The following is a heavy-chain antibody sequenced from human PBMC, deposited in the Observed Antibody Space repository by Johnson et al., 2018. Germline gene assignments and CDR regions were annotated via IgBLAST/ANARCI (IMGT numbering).Heavy chain of an antibody. V-gene: IGHV3-30*18. J-gene: IGHJ6*02. D-gene: IGHD3-10*01. CDR3: AKDLFDYYGSVYGMDV. Sequence: QVQLVQSGGGVVQPGRSLRLSCAASGFTFSSYGMHWVRQAPGKGLEWVAVISYDGSNKYYADSVKGRFTISRDNSKNTLYLQMNSLRAEDTAGYYCAKDLFDYYGSVYGMDVWGQGTTVTVSS. CDR1: GFTFSSYG. CDR2: ISYDGSNK.